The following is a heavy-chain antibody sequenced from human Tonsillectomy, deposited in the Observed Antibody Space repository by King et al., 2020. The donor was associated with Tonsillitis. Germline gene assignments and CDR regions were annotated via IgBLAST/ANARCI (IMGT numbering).Heavy chain of an antibody. J-gene: IGHJ4*02. D-gene: IGHD3-22*01. V-gene: IGHV3-7*01. Sequence: VQLVESGGGLVQPGGSLRLSCAASGFTFGSYWMNWVRQAPGKGLDWVANIKEDGSEKYYVDSVKGRFTISRDNAKNSLYLQMNSLRAEDTAVYYCAGGGGCSSAYRPFDYWGQGTLVTVSS. CDR2: IKEDGSEK. CDR1: GFTFGSYW. CDR3: AGGGGCSSAYRPFDY.